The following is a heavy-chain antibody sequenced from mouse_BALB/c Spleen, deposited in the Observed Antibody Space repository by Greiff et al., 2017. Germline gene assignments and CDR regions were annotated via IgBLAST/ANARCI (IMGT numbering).Heavy chain of an antibody. J-gene: IGHJ4*01. CDR1: GFSLTSYG. V-gene: IGHV2-9*02. D-gene: IGHD1-1*01. CDR3: ARDRPTYYAMDY. Sequence: VKVVESGPGLVAPSQSLSITCTVSGFSLTSYGVHWVRQPPGKGLEWLGVIWAGGSTNYNSALMSRLSISKDNSKSQVFLKMNSLQTDDTAMYYCARDRPTYYAMDYWGQGTSVTVSS. CDR2: IWAGGST.